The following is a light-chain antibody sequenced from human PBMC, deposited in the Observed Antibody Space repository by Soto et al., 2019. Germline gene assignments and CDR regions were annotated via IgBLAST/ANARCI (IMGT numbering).Light chain of an antibody. Sequence: DLQLTQSPSFLSASVGDRVTITCRASQGISSYLAWYQQKPGKAPKLLIYAASPLQSGVPSRFSGSGSGTEFPLTISSLQPEDFATYYCQQLNSYPPFFGGGTKVEIK. CDR1: QGISSY. CDR2: AAS. V-gene: IGKV1-9*01. J-gene: IGKJ4*01. CDR3: QQLNSYPPF.